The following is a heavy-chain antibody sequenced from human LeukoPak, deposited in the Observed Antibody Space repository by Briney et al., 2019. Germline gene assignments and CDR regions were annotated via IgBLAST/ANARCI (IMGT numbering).Heavy chain of an antibody. CDR2: INPDSGGT. Sequence: ASVKVSCKASGYTFTGYYIYWVRQAPGQGLEWMGYINPDSGGTNTAQKFQGRVTMTRDTSIRTVYLGLSSLRSDDTAVYYCARDVSPGRTGSELDVWGQGTLVTVSS. V-gene: IGHV1-2*02. J-gene: IGHJ4*02. D-gene: IGHD3/OR15-3a*01. CDR1: GYTFTGYY. CDR3: ARDVSPGRTGSELDV.